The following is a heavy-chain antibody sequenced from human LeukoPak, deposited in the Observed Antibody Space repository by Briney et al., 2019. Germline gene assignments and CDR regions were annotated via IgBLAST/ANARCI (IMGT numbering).Heavy chain of an antibody. CDR1: GFTFSSYA. CDR3: AKEWTGDYGDSPYWYFDL. CDR2: ISGSGGST. J-gene: IGHJ2*01. V-gene: IGHV3-23*01. Sequence: GGSLRLSCAASGFTFSSYAMSWVRQAPGKGLEWVSAISGSGGSTYYAGSVKGRFTISRDNSKNTLYLQMNSLRAEDTAIYYCAKEWTGDYGDSPYWYFDLWGRGTLVTVSS. D-gene: IGHD4-17*01.